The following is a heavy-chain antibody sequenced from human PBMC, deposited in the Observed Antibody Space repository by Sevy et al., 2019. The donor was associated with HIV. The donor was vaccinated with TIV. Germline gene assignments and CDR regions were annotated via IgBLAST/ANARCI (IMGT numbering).Heavy chain of an antibody. CDR1: GFTVSSNY. CDR3: ATHASDYDSTGYLERDAFDI. V-gene: IGHV3-53*01. D-gene: IGHD3-22*01. Sequence: GGSLRLSCAASGFTVSSNYMSWVRQAPGKGLEWVSVIYAGGSTYYADSVKGRFTISRDNSKNTLYPQMNSLRAEDTAVYYCATHASDYDSTGYLERDAFDIWGQRTMVTVSS. J-gene: IGHJ3*02. CDR2: IYAGGST.